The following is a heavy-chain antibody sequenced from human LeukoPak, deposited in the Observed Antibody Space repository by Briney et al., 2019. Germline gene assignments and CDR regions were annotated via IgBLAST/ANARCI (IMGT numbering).Heavy chain of an antibody. CDR2: IYYSGST. CDR1: GGSISSGDYY. Sequence: PSETLSLTCTVSGGSISSGDYYWSWIRQPPGKGLEWIGYIYYSGSTYYNPSLKSRVTISVDTSKNQFSLKLSSVTAADTAVYYCVSAYCGGDCYHSLLTDWGQGARVIVSS. J-gene: IGHJ1*01. D-gene: IGHD2-21*02. CDR3: VSAYCGGDCYHSLLTD. V-gene: IGHV4-30-4*08.